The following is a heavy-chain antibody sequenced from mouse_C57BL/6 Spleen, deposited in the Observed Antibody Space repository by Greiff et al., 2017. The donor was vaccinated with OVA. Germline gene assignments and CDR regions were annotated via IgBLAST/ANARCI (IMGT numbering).Heavy chain of an antibody. Sequence: EVQLVESGGGLVKPGGSLKLSCAASGFTFSSYAMSWVRQTPEKRLEWVATISDGGSYTYYPDNVKGRFTISRDNAKNNLYLQMSHLKSEDTAMYYCARDSGSSYEYFDYWGQGTTLTVSS. CDR1: GFTFSSYA. V-gene: IGHV5-4*01. CDR3: ARDSGSSYEYFDY. J-gene: IGHJ2*01. CDR2: ISDGGSYT. D-gene: IGHD1-1*01.